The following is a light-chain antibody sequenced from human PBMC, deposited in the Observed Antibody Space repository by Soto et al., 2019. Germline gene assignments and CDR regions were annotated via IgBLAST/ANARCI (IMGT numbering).Light chain of an antibody. V-gene: IGKV1-12*01. J-gene: IGKJ2*01. CDR2: GAS. CDR3: QQGDKFPLT. CDR1: QGISSS. Sequence: DIQMTQSPPSVSASVGDNVTVSCRASQGISSSLAWYQQKPGKAPKLLIYGASTVQSGVPSRFSGSRSATAFTLTISSLQPEDFATYYCQQGDKFPLTFGQGTRVHIK.